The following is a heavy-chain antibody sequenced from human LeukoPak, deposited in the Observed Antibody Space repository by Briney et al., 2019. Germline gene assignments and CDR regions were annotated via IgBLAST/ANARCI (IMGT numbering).Heavy chain of an antibody. D-gene: IGHD5/OR15-5a*01. CDR1: GYTFTSHG. Sequence: ASVKVSCKAPGYTFTSHGISWVRQAPGQGLEWMGWTSTYNGQTYYTQKFQGRVIMTTDTSRSTVYLEVRSLRSDDTAVYYCARTGVSGTLLFFHYFDPWGQGTLVTVSS. CDR2: TSTYNGQT. J-gene: IGHJ5*02. CDR3: ARTGVSGTLLFFHYFDP. V-gene: IGHV1-18*01.